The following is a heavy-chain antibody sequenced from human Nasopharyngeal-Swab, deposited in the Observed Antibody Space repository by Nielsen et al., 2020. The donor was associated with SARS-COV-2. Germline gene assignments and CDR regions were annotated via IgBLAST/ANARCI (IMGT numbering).Heavy chain of an antibody. CDR1: GGTFSSYA. Sequence: SVKVSCKASGGTFSSYAISWVRQAPGQGLEWMGGIIPIFGTANYAQKFQGRVTITADESTSTAYMGLSSPRSEDTAVYYCARYSSSWLYYYGMDVWGQGTTVTVSS. D-gene: IGHD6-13*01. J-gene: IGHJ6*02. CDR3: ARYSSSWLYYYGMDV. V-gene: IGHV1-69*13. CDR2: IIPIFGTA.